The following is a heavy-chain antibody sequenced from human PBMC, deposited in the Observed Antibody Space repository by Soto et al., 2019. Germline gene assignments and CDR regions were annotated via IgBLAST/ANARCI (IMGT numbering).Heavy chain of an antibody. CDR1: GFTVSSNY. Sequence: EVQLVESGGGLIQPGGSLRLSCAASGFTVSSNYMSWVRQAPGKGLEWVSVIYSGGSTYYADSVKGRFTISRDNSKNTLYLQMNSLRAEDTAVYYCARDRVECGDPDYFQHWGQGTLVTVSS. D-gene: IGHD2-21*02. CDR2: IYSGGST. CDR3: ARDRVECGDPDYFQH. V-gene: IGHV3-53*01. J-gene: IGHJ1*01.